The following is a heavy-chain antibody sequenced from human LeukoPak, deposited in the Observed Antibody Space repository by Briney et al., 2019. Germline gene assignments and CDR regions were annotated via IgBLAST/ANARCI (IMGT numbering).Heavy chain of an antibody. CDR3: AREGGGGLYYDILTGSQLYYYYYYMDV. V-gene: IGHV3-7*01. D-gene: IGHD3-9*01. CDR1: GFSFGHYW. J-gene: IGHJ6*03. Sequence: GGSLRLSCAASGFSFGHYWMSWVRQTPGMGLEWVANIKQDESEKYYMDSVKGRFTISRDNAKNSLYLQMNSLRAEDTAVYYCAREGGGGLYYDILTGSQLYYYYYYMDVWGKGTTVTVSS. CDR2: IKQDESEK.